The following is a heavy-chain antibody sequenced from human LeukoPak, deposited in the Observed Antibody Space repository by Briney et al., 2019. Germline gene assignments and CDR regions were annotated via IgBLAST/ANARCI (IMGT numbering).Heavy chain of an antibody. Sequence: SETLSLTCTVSGGSISSYYWSWIRQPPGKGLEWIGYIYYSGSTSYNPSLKSRVTISVDTSMNQFSLKLSSVTAADTAVYHCARDQSGGYYFDYWGQGTLVTVSS. D-gene: IGHD3-10*01. CDR1: GGSISSYY. V-gene: IGHV4-59*01. J-gene: IGHJ4*02. CDR3: ARDQSGGYYFDY. CDR2: IYYSGST.